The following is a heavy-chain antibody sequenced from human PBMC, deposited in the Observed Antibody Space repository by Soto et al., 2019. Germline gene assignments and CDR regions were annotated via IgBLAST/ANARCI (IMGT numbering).Heavy chain of an antibody. V-gene: IGHV3-74*01. J-gene: IGHJ2*01. CDR3: ARDVSWNWYFDL. Sequence: SGGSLRLSCAAPGFNFNYFWMHWVRQTPGKGLVWVSHISSDGSRTGYADSVKGRFTVSRDNAKNILYLQMNSLTLEDTAVYYCARDVSWNWYFDLWGRGTLVTVSS. CDR2: ISSDGSRT. CDR1: GFNFNYFW. D-gene: IGHD5-12*01.